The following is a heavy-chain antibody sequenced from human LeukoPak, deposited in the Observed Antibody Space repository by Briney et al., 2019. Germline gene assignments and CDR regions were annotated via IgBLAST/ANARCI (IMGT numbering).Heavy chain of an antibody. CDR1: GGSISSYY. J-gene: IGHJ4*02. Sequence: PSETLSLTCTVSGGSISSYYWSWIRQPPGKGLEWIGYIYYSGSTNYNPSLKSRVTISVDTSKNQFSLKLSSVTAADTAVYYCASAGWFGEAFDYWGQGTLVTVSS. CDR2: IYYSGST. CDR3: ASAGWFGEAFDY. D-gene: IGHD3-10*01. V-gene: IGHV4-59*08.